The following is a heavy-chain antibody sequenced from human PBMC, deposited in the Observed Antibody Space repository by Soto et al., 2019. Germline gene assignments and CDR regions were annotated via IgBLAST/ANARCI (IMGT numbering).Heavy chain of an antibody. V-gene: IGHV3-23*01. CDR3: AKLSHPRIRYFYWLSPGY. CDR1: GFTFSSYA. J-gene: IGHJ4*02. D-gene: IGHD3-9*01. CDR2: ISGSGGST. Sequence: GGSLRLSCAASGFTFSSYAMSWVRQAPGKGLEWVSAISGSGGSTYYADSVKGRFTISRDNSKNTLYLQMNSLRAEDTAVYYCAKLSHPRIRYFYWLSPGYWGQGTLVTVSS.